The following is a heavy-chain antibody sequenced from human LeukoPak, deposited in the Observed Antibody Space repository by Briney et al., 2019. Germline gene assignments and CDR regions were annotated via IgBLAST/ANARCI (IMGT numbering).Heavy chain of an antibody. CDR1: GFTVSSNF. D-gene: IGHD2-21*01. J-gene: IGHJ4*02. Sequence: GGSLRLSCAASGFTVSSNFLSWVRQPPGKGLEWVSDIYSGGSTYYADSVKGRFTFSRDNSKNTLYLQMNSLRAEDTAVYYCTRGGGGSFPHYWGQGTLVTVSS. V-gene: IGHV3-53*01. CDR2: IYSGGST. CDR3: TRGGGGSFPHY.